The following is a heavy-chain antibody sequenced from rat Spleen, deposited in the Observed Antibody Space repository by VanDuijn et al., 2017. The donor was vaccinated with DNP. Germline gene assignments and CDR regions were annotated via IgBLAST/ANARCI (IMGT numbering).Heavy chain of an antibody. V-gene: IGHV2S12*01. CDR2: ISSGGNT. Sequence: QVQLKESGPGLVQPSQTLSLTCTVSGFSLTTNGVSWVRQPPGKGLEWIAAISSGGNTYYNSALKSRLSISRDTSNSLVFLRMNSLQTEDTAIYFCTREREPSNNPYYFDCWGQGVMVTVSS. CDR1: GFSLTTNG. CDR3: TREREPSNNPYYFDC. D-gene: IGHD1-10*01. J-gene: IGHJ2*01.